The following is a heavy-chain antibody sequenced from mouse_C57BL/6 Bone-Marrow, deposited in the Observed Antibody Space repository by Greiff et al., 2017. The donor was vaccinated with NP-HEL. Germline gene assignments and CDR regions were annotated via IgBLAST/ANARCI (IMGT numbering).Heavy chain of an antibody. V-gene: IGHV5-6*02. CDR3: ARPYYYGSSYVYWYFDV. J-gene: IGHJ1*03. CDR1: GFTFSSYG. CDR2: ISSGGSYT. Sequence: DVKLVESGGDLVKPGGSLKLSCAASGFTFSSYGMSWVRQTPDKRLEWVATISSGGSYTYYPDSVKGRFTISRDNAKNTLYLQMSSLKSEDTAMYYCARPYYYGSSYVYWYFDVWGTGTTVTVSS. D-gene: IGHD1-1*01.